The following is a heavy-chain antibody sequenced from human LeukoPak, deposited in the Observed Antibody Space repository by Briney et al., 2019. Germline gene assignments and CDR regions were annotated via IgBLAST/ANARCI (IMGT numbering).Heavy chain of an antibody. CDR3: ARVGPLNGDYPDY. Sequence: ASVKVSCKTSGYTFTSYAMNWLRQAPGQGLEWMGWINTNTGNPTYAQGFTGRFVFSLGTSVSTAYLQISSLKAEDTAVYYCARVGPLNGDYPDYWGQGTLVTVSS. V-gene: IGHV7-4-1*02. J-gene: IGHJ4*02. CDR1: GYTFTSYA. CDR2: INTNTGNP. D-gene: IGHD4-17*01.